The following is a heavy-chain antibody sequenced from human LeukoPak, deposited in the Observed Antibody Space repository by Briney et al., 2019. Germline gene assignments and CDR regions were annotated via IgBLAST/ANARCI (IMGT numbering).Heavy chain of an antibody. Sequence: GGSLRLSCAASGFTFSTYWMTWVRQAPGKGLEWVANIKLDGSEKYYVDSVKGRFTISRDDAKKSVYLQMNSLRAEDTAVYYCASDGGPFDHWGQGILVTVAS. V-gene: IGHV3-7*01. CDR3: ASDGGPFDH. CDR2: IKLDGSEK. CDR1: GFTFSTYW. D-gene: IGHD3-16*01. J-gene: IGHJ4*02.